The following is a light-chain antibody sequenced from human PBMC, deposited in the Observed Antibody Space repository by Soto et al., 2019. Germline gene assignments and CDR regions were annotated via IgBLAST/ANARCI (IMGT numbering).Light chain of an antibody. V-gene: IGKV3-15*01. CDR3: QQYNNWPKT. CDR1: QSVSSN. J-gene: IGKJ1*01. Sequence: EIVMTQSPATLSVSPGERATLSCRASQSVSSNLAWYQQKPGQAPRLLSYGASTRATGIPARFSGSGSGTEFTLTISSLQSEDFAVYYCQQYNNWPKTFGPGTTVELK. CDR2: GAS.